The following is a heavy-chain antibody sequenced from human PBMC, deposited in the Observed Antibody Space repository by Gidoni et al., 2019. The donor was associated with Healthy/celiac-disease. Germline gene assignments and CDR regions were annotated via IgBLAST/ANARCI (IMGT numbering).Heavy chain of an antibody. CDR1: GFTFSSDA. V-gene: IGHV3-30-3*01. CDR3: ARARGGPSSVRRFFDY. J-gene: IGHJ4*02. CDR2: ISYDGSNK. D-gene: IGHD6-25*01. Sequence: QVQLVESGGGVVQPGRSLRLSCAASGFTFSSDAMHWVRQAPGKGLEWVAVISYDGSNKYYADSVKGRFTISRDNSKNTLYLQMNSLRAEDTAVYYCARARGGPSSVRRFFDYWGQGTLVTVSS.